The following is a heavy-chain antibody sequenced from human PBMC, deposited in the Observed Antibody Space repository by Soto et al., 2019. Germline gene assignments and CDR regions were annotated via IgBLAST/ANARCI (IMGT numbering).Heavy chain of an antibody. CDR3: AKVETSGYGSGINPYYDYYGMDV. CDR2: ISGSGGST. Sequence: GGSLRLSCAASGFTFSSYAMSWVLQAPWKGLEWVSAISGSGGSTYYADSVKGRFTISRDNSKNTLYLQMNSLRAEDTAVYYCAKVETSGYGSGINPYYDYYGMDVWGPGTMVTVSS. J-gene: IGHJ6*02. CDR1: GFTFSSYA. D-gene: IGHD3-10*01. V-gene: IGHV3-23*01.